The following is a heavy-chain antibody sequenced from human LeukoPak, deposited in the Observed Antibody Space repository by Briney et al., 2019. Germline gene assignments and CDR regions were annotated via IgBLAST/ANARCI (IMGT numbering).Heavy chain of an antibody. D-gene: IGHD3-10*01. CDR3: ARNDRNYYGSETYMFDY. CDR1: GFTFSSYW. V-gene: IGHV3-74*01. J-gene: IGHJ4*02. CDR2: INSDGSST. Sequence: GGSLRLSCAASGFTFSSYWMHWVRQAPGKGLVWVSRINSDGSSTSYADSVKGRFTISRDNAKNTRYLQMNSLRAEDTAVYYCARNDRNYYGSETYMFDYWGQGTLVTVSS.